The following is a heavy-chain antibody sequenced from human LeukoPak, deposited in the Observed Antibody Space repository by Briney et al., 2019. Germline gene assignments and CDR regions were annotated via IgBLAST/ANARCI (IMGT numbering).Heavy chain of an antibody. Sequence: GGSLRLSRAASGFTFSSYWMSWVRQAPGKGLEWVANIKQDGSEKYYVDSVKGRFTISRDNAKNSLYLQMNSLRAEDTAVYYCAQLTGYYDSSGYYTRYFDYWGQGTLVTVSS. D-gene: IGHD3-22*01. CDR2: IKQDGSEK. V-gene: IGHV3-7*01. J-gene: IGHJ4*02. CDR3: AQLTGYYDSSGYYTRYFDY. CDR1: GFTFSSYW.